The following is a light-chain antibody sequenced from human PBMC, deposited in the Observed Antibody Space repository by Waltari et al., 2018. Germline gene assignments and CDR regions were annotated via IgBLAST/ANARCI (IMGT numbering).Light chain of an antibody. CDR1: SSDLGGYSV. V-gene: IGLV2-14*01. J-gene: IGLJ1*01. CDR3: SSYTSIIPPFL. Sequence: QSALTQPASVSGSPGQSITISCTRSSSDLGGYSVVSWYQQHPGKAPTLVIYDVSHLPSGVSNRFTGSESGNTASLTISGLQPEDEADYYCSSYTSIIPPFLFGTGTKVTVL. CDR2: DVS.